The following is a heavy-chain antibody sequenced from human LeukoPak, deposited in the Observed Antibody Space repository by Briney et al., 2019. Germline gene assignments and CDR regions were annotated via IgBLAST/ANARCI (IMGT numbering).Heavy chain of an antibody. CDR2: IKQDESER. Sequence: GGSLRLSCEGSGFSFSSYWMTWVRQSPGKGPEWVANIKQDESERYTVDSVKGRFTISRDNAKNSLYLQMNSLRVEDTAVYYCTRDPRNLDYWGQGTLVTVSS. D-gene: IGHD1-14*01. CDR1: GFSFSSYW. V-gene: IGHV3-7*03. CDR3: TRDPRNLDY. J-gene: IGHJ4*02.